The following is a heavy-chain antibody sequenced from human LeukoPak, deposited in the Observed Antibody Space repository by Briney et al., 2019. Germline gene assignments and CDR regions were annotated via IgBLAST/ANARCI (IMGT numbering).Heavy chain of an antibody. CDR3: ARVVAVAGIDAFDI. Sequence: ASVKVSCKASGYTFTSYGISWVRQAPGQGLEWMGWISAYNGNTNYAQKLQGRVTMTTDTSTSTAYMELRSLRSDDTAVYYCARVVAVAGIDAFDIWGRGTMVTVSS. CDR2: ISAYNGNT. CDR1: GYTFTSYG. D-gene: IGHD6-19*01. V-gene: IGHV1-18*01. J-gene: IGHJ3*02.